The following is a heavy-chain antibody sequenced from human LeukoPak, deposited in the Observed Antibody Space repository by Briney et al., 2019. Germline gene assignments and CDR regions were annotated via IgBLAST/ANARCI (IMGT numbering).Heavy chain of an antibody. V-gene: IGHV4-59*01. J-gene: IGHJ6*02. CDR1: GGSISTYY. CDR2: IYYSGST. CDR3: ARSFDRRGYYYYGMDV. Sequence: SETLSLTCTVSGGSISTYYWSWIRQPPGEGLEWIGYIYYSGSTAYNSSLKSRVTISLDTPKNQFSLELSSVTAADTAVYYCARSFDRRGYYYYGMDVWGQGTTVTVSS. D-gene: IGHD3-22*01.